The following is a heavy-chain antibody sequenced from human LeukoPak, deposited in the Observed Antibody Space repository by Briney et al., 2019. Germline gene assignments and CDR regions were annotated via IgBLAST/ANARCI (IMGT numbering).Heavy chain of an antibody. CDR1: GGSISSYS. D-gene: IGHD5-12*01. J-gene: IGHJ4*02. V-gene: IGHV4-59*01. CDR2: IYYSGST. CDR3: ARKAGPYSGYDPYLDY. Sequence: SETLSLTCTVSGGSISSYSWSWIRQPPGKGLEWIGYIYYSGSTNYNPSLKSRVTISVDTSKNQFSLKLSSVTAADTAVYYCARKAGPYSGYDPYLDYWGQGTLVTVSS.